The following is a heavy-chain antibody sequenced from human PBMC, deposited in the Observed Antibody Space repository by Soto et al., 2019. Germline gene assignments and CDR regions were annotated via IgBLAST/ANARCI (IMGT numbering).Heavy chain of an antibody. V-gene: IGHV3-30-3*01. CDR1: GFTFSSYA. CDR2: ISYDGSNK. CDR3: ARRDYYYYGMDV. Sequence: QVQLVESGGGVVQPGWSLRLSCAASGFTFSSYAMHWVRQAPGKGLEWVAVISYDGSNKYYADSVKGRFTISRDNSKNTLYLQMNSLRAEDTAVYYCARRDYYYYGMDVWGQGTTVTVSS. J-gene: IGHJ6*02.